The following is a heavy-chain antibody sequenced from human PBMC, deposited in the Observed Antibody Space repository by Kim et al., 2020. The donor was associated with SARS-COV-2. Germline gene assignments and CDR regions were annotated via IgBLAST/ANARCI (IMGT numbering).Heavy chain of an antibody. CDR3: ARVDTALVIHYYGLDV. CDR1: GYSFTSYW. D-gene: IGHD5-18*01. Sequence: GESLKISCKGSGYSFTSYWIGWVRQMPGKGLEWMGIIYPGDSDTRYSPSFQGQVTISADKSISTAYLQWSSLKASDTAMYYCARVDTALVIHYYGLDVWGQGTTVTVSS. J-gene: IGHJ6*02. CDR2: IYPGDSDT. V-gene: IGHV5-51*01.